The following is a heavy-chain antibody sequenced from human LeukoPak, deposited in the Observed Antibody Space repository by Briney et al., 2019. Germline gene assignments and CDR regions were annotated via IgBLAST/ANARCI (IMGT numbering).Heavy chain of an antibody. D-gene: IGHD3-10*01. CDR2: INHSGST. Sequence: ASETLSLTCAVYGGSFSGYYCSWIRQPPGKGLEWIGEINHSGSTNYNPSLKSRVTISVDTSKNQFSLKLSPVTAADTAVYYCARGSWFGYNWFDPWGQGTLVTVSS. CDR1: GGSFSGYY. V-gene: IGHV4-34*01. J-gene: IGHJ5*02. CDR3: ARGSWFGYNWFDP.